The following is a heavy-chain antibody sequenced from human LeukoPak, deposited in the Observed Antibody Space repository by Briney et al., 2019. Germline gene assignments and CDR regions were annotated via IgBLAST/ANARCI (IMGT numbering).Heavy chain of an antibody. J-gene: IGHJ4*02. Sequence: SETLSPTCTVSGVSISSGTYYWSWIRQPPGKGLEWIGYVSYSGTTYYNPSLRSRLTISVDTSNNQFSLKLSSVTAADTAVYYCASSPGYYFDYWGQGTLVTVSS. D-gene: IGHD7-27*01. CDR1: GVSISSGTYY. CDR2: VSYSGTT. CDR3: ASSPGYYFDY. V-gene: IGHV4-30-4*08.